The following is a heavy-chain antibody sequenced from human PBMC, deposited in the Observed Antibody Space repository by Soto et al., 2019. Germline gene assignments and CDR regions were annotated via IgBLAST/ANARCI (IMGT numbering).Heavy chain of an antibody. D-gene: IGHD2-8*02. CDR2: IFPGDSDT. J-gene: IGHJ4*02. Sequence: LGESLKISCKGSGYRYTNYWIGWVRQMPGKGLEWMGIIFPGDSDTRYSPSFQGQVTISADKSINTAYLQWSSLKASDTAMYYCARRTRFSGLTGGEFDYWGQGTLVTVSS. CDR1: GYRYTNYW. CDR3: ARRTRFSGLTGGEFDY. V-gene: IGHV5-51*01.